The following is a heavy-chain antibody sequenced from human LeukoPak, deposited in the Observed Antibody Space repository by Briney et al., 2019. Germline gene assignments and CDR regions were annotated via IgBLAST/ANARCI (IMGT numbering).Heavy chain of an antibody. D-gene: IGHD5-24*01. CDR2: IIPIFGTA. CDR3: ARDRQRDGYNWFDP. Sequence: ASVTVSCKASGGTFSSYAISWVRQAPGQGLERMGGIIPIFGTANYAQKFQGRVTITADESTSTAYVELSSLRSEDTAVYYCARDRQRDGYNWFDPWGQGTLVTVSS. CDR1: GGTFSSYA. V-gene: IGHV1-69*13. J-gene: IGHJ5*02.